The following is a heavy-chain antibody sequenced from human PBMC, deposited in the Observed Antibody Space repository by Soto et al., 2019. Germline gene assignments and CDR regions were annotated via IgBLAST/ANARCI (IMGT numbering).Heavy chain of an antibody. V-gene: IGHV1-46*01. CDR3: ARDRRYCSGTSCYNFLGPDY. Sequence: QVQLVQSGAEVKKPGASVTVSCKASGYTFTNYFMHWVRQAPGQGLEWMGMINPSGGSTSYSQRYQGRVTMTSDTSTGTVYMDVYSLRSEDTAFYYCARDRRYCSGTSCYNFLGPDYWGQGTLVTVSS. J-gene: IGHJ4*02. CDR2: INPSGGST. D-gene: IGHD2-2*02. CDR1: GYTFTNYF.